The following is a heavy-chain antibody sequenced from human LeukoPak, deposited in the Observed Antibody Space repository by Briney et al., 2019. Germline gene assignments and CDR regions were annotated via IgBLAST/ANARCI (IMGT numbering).Heavy chain of an antibody. D-gene: IGHD3-22*01. V-gene: IGHV1-2*02. CDR3: ATYEPTNNYDRSGYGNAFDI. J-gene: IGHJ3*02. Sequence: RASVKVSCKASGYTFTGYYMHWVRQAPGQGLEWMGWINPDSGGTNYAQKFQGRVTMTRDTSIRTAYMELSRLRSDDTAVYYCATYEPTNNYDRSGYGNAFDIWGQGTMVTVSS. CDR2: INPDSGGT. CDR1: GYTFTGYY.